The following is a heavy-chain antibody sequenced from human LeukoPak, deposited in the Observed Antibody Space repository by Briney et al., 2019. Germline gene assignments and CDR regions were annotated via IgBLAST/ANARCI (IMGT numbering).Heavy chain of an antibody. D-gene: IGHD3-22*01. V-gene: IGHV3-30*03. J-gene: IGHJ1*01. Sequence: GGSLRLSCAASGFTFSNYGMHWVRQAPGKGLEWVAVISYDGSNKYYADSVKGRFTISRDNSKNTLYLQMNSLRAEDTAVYYCASEYYYGSSGYLSQHWGQGTLVTVSS. CDR3: ASEYYYGSSGYLSQH. CDR1: GFTFSNYG. CDR2: ISYDGSNK.